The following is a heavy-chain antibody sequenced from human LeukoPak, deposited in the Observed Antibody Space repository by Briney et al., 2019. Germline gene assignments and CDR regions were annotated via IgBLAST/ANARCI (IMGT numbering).Heavy chain of an antibody. J-gene: IGHJ3*02. Sequence: PSETLSLTCTVSGGSISTYYWGWVRQTPGKGLAWLGYISYSVTTTYSPSLKSRVTISLDTSGNQFSLMRNSLAAADTAVYYCARAFSAWPHAFDIWGQGTMVTGSS. CDR1: GGSISTYY. CDR2: ISYSVTT. CDR3: ARAFSAWPHAFDI. D-gene: IGHD6-19*01. V-gene: IGHV4-59*13.